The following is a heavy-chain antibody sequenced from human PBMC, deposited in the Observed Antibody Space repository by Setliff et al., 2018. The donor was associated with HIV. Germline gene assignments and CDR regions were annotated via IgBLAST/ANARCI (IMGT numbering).Heavy chain of an antibody. J-gene: IGHJ5*01. CDR2: IYPGDSDT. CDR1: GYTFTNHW. V-gene: IGHV5-51*01. Sequence: GESLKISCEGFGYTFTNHWIAWVRQMPGNGLEWMGVIYPGDSDTRYSPSFQGQVTISADKSIGTAYLQWSSVRSSDTAIYYCARRAKDASARTYNYFDSWGQGTRVTVSS. CDR3: ARRAKDASARTYNYFDS. D-gene: IGHD3-10*01.